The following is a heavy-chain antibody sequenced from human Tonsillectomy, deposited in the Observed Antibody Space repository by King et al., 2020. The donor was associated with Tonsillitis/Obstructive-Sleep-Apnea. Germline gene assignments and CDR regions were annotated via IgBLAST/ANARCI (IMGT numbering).Heavy chain of an antibody. CDR2: ISYDGSNK. V-gene: IGHV3-30*18. J-gene: IGHJ4*02. CDR1: GFTFSSYG. Sequence: VQLVQSGGGVIQTGRSLRLSCAASGFTFSSYGMHWVRQAPGKGLEWVAVISYDGSNKYYADSVKGRFTISRDNSKNTLYLQMNSLRAEDTAVYYCAKEQAQLLRYWGQGTLVTVSS. D-gene: IGHD2-2*01. CDR3: AKEQAQLLRY.